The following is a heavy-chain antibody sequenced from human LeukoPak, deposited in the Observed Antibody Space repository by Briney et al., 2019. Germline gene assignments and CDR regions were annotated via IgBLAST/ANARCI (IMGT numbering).Heavy chain of an antibody. Sequence: PGGSLRLSCAASGFTVSSNYMSWVRQAPGKGLEWVAVISYDGSNKYYADSVKGRFTISRDNSKNTLYLQMNSLRAEDTAVYYCQVVITLQVDYFDYWGQGTLVTVSS. J-gene: IGHJ4*02. CDR2: ISYDGSNK. CDR1: GFTVSSNY. V-gene: IGHV3-30-3*01. D-gene: IGHD3-22*01. CDR3: QVVITLQVDYFDY.